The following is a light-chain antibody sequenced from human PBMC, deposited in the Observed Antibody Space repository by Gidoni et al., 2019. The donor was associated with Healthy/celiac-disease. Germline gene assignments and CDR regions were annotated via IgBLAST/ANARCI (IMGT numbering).Light chain of an antibody. CDR1: QSISSW. Sequence: DIQMTQSPSTLSASVGDRVTITFRSSQSISSWLAWYQQKPGKAPKILIYKSSSLESGVPSRFSGSVSVTEFTLTISCLQPDDFATYYCQQYNSYSWTFGQGTKVEIK. J-gene: IGKJ1*01. CDR2: KSS. CDR3: QQYNSYSWT. V-gene: IGKV1-5*03.